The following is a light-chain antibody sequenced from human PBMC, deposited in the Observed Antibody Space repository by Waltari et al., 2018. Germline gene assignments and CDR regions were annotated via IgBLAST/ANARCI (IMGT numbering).Light chain of an antibody. V-gene: IGLV2-8*01. J-gene: IGLJ2*01. CDR2: EFS. CDR1: SSDVGGYNY. CDR3: SSYAGSNEV. Sequence: QSALTQPPSASGSPGQSVTISCTGTSSDVGGYNYVSWYQQHPGKPPKLMICEFSKRPSVVPDRFAGSKSGNTASLTVSVLQAEDEADYYCSSYAGSNEVFGGGTKLTVL.